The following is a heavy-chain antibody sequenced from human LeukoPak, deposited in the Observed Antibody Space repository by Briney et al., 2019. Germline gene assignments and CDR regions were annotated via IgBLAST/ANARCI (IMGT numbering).Heavy chain of an antibody. Sequence: ASVKVSCKASGYTFTGYYMHWVRQAPGQGLEWMGWINPNSGGTNYAQKFQGRVTMTRDTSISTAYMELSRLRSDDTAVYYCARDRGTLERVFDYWGQGTLVTVSS. D-gene: IGHD1-1*01. CDR2: INPNSGGT. V-gene: IGHV1-2*02. CDR3: ARDRGTLERVFDY. J-gene: IGHJ4*02. CDR1: GYTFTGYY.